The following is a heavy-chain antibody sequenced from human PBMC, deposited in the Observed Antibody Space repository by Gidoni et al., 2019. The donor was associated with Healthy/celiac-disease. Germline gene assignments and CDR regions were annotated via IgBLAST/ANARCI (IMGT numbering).Heavy chain of an antibody. D-gene: IGHD3-22*01. CDR3: ARAPYYYDSSGYYYYFDY. CDR2: IYTSGST. Sequence: QVQLQESGPGLVKPSQTLSLTCTVSGGSISSGSYYWSWIRQPAGKGLEWIGRIYTSGSTNYNPSLKSRVTISVDTSKNQFSLKLSSVTAADTAVYYCARAPYYYDSSGYYYYFDYWGQGTLVTVSS. J-gene: IGHJ4*02. CDR1: GGSISSGSYY. V-gene: IGHV4-61*02.